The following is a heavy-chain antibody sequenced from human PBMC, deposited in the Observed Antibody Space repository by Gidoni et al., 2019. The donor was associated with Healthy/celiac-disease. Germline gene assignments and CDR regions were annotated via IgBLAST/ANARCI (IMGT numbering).Heavy chain of an antibody. Sequence: GRFTISRDNAKNSLYLQMNSLRAEDTALYYCAKDAAGTWYYGMDVWGQGTTVTVSS. J-gene: IGHJ6*02. D-gene: IGHD6-13*01. CDR3: AKDAAGTWYYGMDV. V-gene: IGHV3-9*01.